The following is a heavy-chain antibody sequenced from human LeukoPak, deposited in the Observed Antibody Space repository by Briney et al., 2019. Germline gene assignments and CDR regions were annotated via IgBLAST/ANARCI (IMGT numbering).Heavy chain of an antibody. V-gene: IGHV3-20*04. J-gene: IGHJ2*01. CDR3: ARDGTVGATGYFDL. Sequence: PGGSLRLSCVASGFKFNDFGMSWVRQAPGKGLEWVSGINWNGVSTSYADSVKGRFTISRDNAKHSLYLQMNSLRAEDTAVYYCARDGTVGATGYFDLWGRGTLVTVSS. CDR2: INWNGVST. CDR1: GFKFNDFG. D-gene: IGHD1-26*01.